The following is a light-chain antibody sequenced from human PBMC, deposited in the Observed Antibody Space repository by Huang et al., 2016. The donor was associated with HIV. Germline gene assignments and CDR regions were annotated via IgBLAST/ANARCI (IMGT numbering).Light chain of an antibody. J-gene: IGKJ1*01. Sequence: DIVMTQSPDSLTVSLGERATIHCKSSQSLLYSSNNKNDLNWYQQRLGQPPKLLIYWASARESGVPDRFSGSGSGTNFTLTISSLQAEDVAVYYCQQYYSSLWTFGQGTKVEIK. CDR2: WAS. V-gene: IGKV4-1*01. CDR3: QQYYSSLWT. CDR1: QSLLYSSNNKND.